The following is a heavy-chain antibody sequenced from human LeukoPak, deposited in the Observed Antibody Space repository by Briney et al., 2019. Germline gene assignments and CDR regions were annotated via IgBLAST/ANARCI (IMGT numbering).Heavy chain of an antibody. Sequence: SETLSLTCIVSGGSISSLDLWSWLRQPPGKGLEWIGEMYLGGTTNFNPSLKSRVTILIDKSKNQLSLQLTSVTAADTAVYYCAGLEGRYSTDWFYFFDYWGQGALVTVSS. CDR1: GGSISSLDL. CDR3: AGLEGRYSTDWFYFFDY. V-gene: IGHV4-4*02. D-gene: IGHD6-19*01. J-gene: IGHJ4*02. CDR2: MYLGGTT.